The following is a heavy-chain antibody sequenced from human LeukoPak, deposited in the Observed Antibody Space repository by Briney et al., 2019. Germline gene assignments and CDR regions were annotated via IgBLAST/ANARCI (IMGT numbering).Heavy chain of an antibody. D-gene: IGHD1-20*01. Sequence: GGSLRLSCAASGFTFSDFWMSWVRQAPGKGLVWVSRIKSDGITITYADSVKGRFTISRDNAKNTLYLQMNSLRAEDTAVYYCLRDLNWSLDQWGQGTLVTVSS. CDR3: LRDLNWSLDQ. J-gene: IGHJ4*02. CDR2: IKSDGITI. CDR1: GFTFSDFW. V-gene: IGHV3-74*01.